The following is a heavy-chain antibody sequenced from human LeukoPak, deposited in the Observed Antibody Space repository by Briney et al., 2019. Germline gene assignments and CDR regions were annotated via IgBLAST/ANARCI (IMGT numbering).Heavy chain of an antibody. CDR1: GGSISSYF. D-gene: IGHD3-22*01. Sequence: SETLSLTCTVSGGSISSYFWSWIRQPAGKGLEWIGRIYTSGSTNYNPSLKSRVTMSVDTSKNQFSLKLSSVTAADTAVYYCARSHPYYYDSSGYEFDYWGQGTLVTVSS. CDR2: IYTSGST. CDR3: ARSHPYYYDSSGYEFDY. V-gene: IGHV4-4*07. J-gene: IGHJ4*02.